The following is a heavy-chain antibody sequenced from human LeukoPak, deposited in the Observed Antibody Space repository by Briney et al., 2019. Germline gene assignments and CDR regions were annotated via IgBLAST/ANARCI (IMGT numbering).Heavy chain of an antibody. V-gene: IGHV3-7*03. Sequence: GGSLRLSCAASGFTFSSYWMSWVRQAPGKGLEWVANIKQDGSEKYYVDSVKGRFTISRDNAKNSLYLQMDSLRAEDTAVYYCARDLRFGELYYYYGMDVWGQGTTVTVSS. CDR1: GFTFSSYW. J-gene: IGHJ6*02. D-gene: IGHD3-10*01. CDR3: ARDLRFGELYYYYGMDV. CDR2: IKQDGSEK.